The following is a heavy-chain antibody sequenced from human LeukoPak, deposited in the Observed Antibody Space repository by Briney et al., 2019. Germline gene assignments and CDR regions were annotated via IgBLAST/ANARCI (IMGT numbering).Heavy chain of an antibody. Sequence: GGSLRLSCAASGFTFSNYWMNWVRLAPGKGLVWVSRINRDGGSTNYADSVKGRFTISRDNAKNTLYLQMNSLRAEDTAVYYCARDISPDDYFDSHKCYYDAFDIWGQGTLVTVSS. CDR2: INRDGGST. J-gene: IGHJ3*02. CDR3: ARDISPDDYFDSHKCYYDAFDI. V-gene: IGHV3-74*01. CDR1: GFTFSNYW. D-gene: IGHD3-22*01.